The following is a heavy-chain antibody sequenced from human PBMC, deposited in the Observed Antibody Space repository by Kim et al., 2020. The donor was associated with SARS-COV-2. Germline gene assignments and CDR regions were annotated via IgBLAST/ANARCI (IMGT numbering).Heavy chain of an antibody. CDR3: ARGLRFLEWLLSADYYYYGMDV. D-gene: IGHD3-3*01. Sequence: ASVKVSCKASGYTFTSYDINWVRQATGQGLEWMGWMNPNSGNTGYAQKFQGRVTMTRNTSISTAYMELSSLRSEDTAVYYCARGLRFLEWLLSADYYYYGMDVWGQGTTVTVSS. CDR2: MNPNSGNT. V-gene: IGHV1-8*01. J-gene: IGHJ6*02. CDR1: GYTFTSYD.